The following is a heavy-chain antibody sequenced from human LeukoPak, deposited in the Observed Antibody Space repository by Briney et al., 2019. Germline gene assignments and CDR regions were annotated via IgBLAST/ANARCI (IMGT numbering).Heavy chain of an antibody. CDR2: IYSGGST. D-gene: IGHD6-19*01. V-gene: IGHV3-66*01. CDR3: AKYITVAGSSYFDY. CDR1: GFTVSNNY. J-gene: IGHJ4*02. Sequence: GGSLRLSCVVSGFTVSNNYMSWVRQAPRKGLEWVSLIYSGGSTYYADSVKGRFTISRDNSKNTVYLQMNSLRAEDTAVYYCAKYITVAGSSYFDYWGQGTLVTVSS.